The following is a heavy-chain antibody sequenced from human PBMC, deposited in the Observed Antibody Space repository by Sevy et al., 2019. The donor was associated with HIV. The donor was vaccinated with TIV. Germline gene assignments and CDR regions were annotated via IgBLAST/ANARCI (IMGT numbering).Heavy chain of an antibody. J-gene: IGHJ4*02. CDR1: GFTFGDYW. D-gene: IGHD3-9*01. CDR3: RRCQPENYYLDGAVYYGLLFDH. Sequence: GGSLRLSCAASGFTFGDYWLTWVRQVPGKGLEWVANIKQGGSETYYADSVKGRFSISRDNAKNSLYLQMNSLRAEDTAVYYCRRCQPENYYLDGAVYYGLLFDHWGQGALVTVSS. V-gene: IGHV3-7*01. CDR2: IKQGGSET.